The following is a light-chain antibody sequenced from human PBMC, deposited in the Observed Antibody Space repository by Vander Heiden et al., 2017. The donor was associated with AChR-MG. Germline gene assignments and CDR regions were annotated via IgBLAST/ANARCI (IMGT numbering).Light chain of an antibody. CDR1: SSDVGGYNY. V-gene: IGLV2-8*01. CDR3: SSYAGSNNFGV. Sequence: QSALTPPPPASGSPGQSVPISCTGTSSDVGGYNYVSWYQQHPGKAPNLMIYEVSKRPSGVPDRFSGSKSGNTASLTVSGLQAEDEADYYCSSYAGSNNFGVFGGGTKLTVL. J-gene: IGLJ3*02. CDR2: EVS.